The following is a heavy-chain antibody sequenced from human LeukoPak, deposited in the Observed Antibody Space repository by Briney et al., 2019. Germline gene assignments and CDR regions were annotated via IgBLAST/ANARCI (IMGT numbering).Heavy chain of an antibody. CDR1: GFTFSSYG. D-gene: IGHD3-22*01. CDR3: VKALYDSGGYYYAY. Sequence: PGRSLRLSCAASGFTFSSYGMHWVRQAPGKGLEYVSAISFDGGSTYHADSVKGRFTISRDNSKNTLYLQMSSLRVEDTAMYYCVKALYDSGGYYYAYWGQGTLVTVSS. CDR2: ISFDGGST. V-gene: IGHV3-64D*06. J-gene: IGHJ4*02.